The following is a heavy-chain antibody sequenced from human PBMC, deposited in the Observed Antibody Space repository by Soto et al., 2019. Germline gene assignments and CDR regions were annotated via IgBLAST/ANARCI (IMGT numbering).Heavy chain of an antibody. CDR2: IYYSGST. CDR1: GGSISSGGYY. J-gene: IGHJ5*02. CDR3: ARDRSSGGESWGWFDP. V-gene: IGHV4-31*03. Sequence: PSETLSLTCTVSGGSISSGGYYWSWIRQHPGKGLEWIGYIYYSGSTYYNPSLKSRVTISVDTSKNQFSLKLSSVTAADTAVYYCARDRSSGGESWGWFDPWGQGTLVTAPQ. D-gene: IGHD6-6*01.